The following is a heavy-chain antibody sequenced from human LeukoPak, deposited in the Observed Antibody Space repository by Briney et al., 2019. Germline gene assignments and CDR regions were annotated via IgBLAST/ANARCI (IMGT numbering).Heavy chain of an antibody. V-gene: IGHV1-2*02. D-gene: IGHD6-19*01. CDR2: MNPNSGGT. CDR1: GYTFTDYY. Sequence: GASVKVSCKASGYTFTDYYIHWVRQAPGQGLEWMAWMNPNSGGTSYAQKFQGRVTMTRDTSISTAYMELSRLRSDDTAVYYCARDSSGWYSRQFDYWGQGTLVTVSS. CDR3: ARDSSGWYSRQFDY. J-gene: IGHJ4*02.